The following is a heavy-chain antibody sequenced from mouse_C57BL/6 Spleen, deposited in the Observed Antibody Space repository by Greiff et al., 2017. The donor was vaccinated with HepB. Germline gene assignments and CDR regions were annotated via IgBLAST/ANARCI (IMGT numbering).Heavy chain of an antibody. D-gene: IGHD3-3*01. J-gene: IGHJ3*01. V-gene: IGHV1-4*01. CDR1: GYTFTSYT. CDR2: INPSSGYT. Sequence: VQLQQSGAELARPGASVKMSCKASGYTFTSYTMHWVKQRPGQGLEWIGYINPSSGYTKYNQKFKDKATLTADKSSSTAYMQLSSLTSEDSAVSYCARTAGTGGCFAYWGQGTLVTVSA. CDR3: ARTAGTGGCFAY.